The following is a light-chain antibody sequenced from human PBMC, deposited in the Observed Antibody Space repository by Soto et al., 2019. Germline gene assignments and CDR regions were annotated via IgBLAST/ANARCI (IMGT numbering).Light chain of an antibody. J-gene: IGKJ1*01. CDR3: QQYNSYSVWT. CDR1: QSIRSW. V-gene: IGKV1-5*03. CDR2: KAS. Sequence: DIQMTQSPSTLSASVGDRVTITCRVSQSIRSWLAWYQQKPGKAPKLLIYKASSLESGVPSRFSGSGSGTEFTLTISSLQPDDFATYYCQQYNSYSVWTFGQGSIV.